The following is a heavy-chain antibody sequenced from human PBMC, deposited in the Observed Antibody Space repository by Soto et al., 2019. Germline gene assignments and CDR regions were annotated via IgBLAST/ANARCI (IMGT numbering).Heavy chain of an antibody. CDR2: IIPIFGTA. CDR1: GGTFSSYA. D-gene: IGHD2-15*01. Sequence: ASVKVSCKASGGTFSSYAISWVRQAPGQGLEWMGGIIPIFGTANYAQKFQGRVTITADKSTSTAYMELSSLRSEDTAVYYCARGVASPSYYYGMDVWGQGTTVTVSS. CDR3: ARGVASPSYYYGMDV. J-gene: IGHJ6*02. V-gene: IGHV1-69*06.